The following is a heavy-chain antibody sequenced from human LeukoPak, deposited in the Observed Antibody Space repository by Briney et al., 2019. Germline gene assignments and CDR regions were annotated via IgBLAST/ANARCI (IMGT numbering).Heavy chain of an antibody. J-gene: IGHJ4*02. Sequence: ASVTVSCTASGGTFSSYAISWVRQAPGQGLEWMGGIIPIFGTANYAQKFQGRVTITADESTSTAYMELSSLRSDDTAVYYCAKQLGYCSDGSCYFPYWGQGTLVTVSS. V-gene: IGHV1-69*13. CDR1: GGTFSSYA. D-gene: IGHD2-15*01. CDR2: IIPIFGTA. CDR3: AKQLGYCSDGSCYFPY.